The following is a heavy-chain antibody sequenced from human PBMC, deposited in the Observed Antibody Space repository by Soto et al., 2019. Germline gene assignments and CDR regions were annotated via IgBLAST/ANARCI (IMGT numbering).Heavy chain of an antibody. CDR2: IISILGIA. CDR1: GVTFSSYS. J-gene: IGHJ4*02. CDR3: ARDHYSSGNFDY. Sequence: GASVKVSCKASGVTFSSYSSSWVRQAPGQGLEWMGRIISILGIANYAQKFQGRVTITADKSTSTAYMELSSLRSEDTAVYYCARDHYSSGNFDYWGQGTLVTVSS. D-gene: IGHD6-19*01. V-gene: IGHV1-69*04.